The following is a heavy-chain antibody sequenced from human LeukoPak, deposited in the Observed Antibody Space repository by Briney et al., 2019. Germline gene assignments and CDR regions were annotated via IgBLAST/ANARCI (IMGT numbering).Heavy chain of an antibody. CDR2: INHSGST. J-gene: IGHJ1*01. CDR1: GGSISSYY. Sequence: KPSETLSLTCTVSGGSISSYYWSWIRQPPGKGLEWIGEINHSGSTNYNPSLKSRVTISVDTSKNQFSLKLSSVTAADTAVYYCARGGRGYQLLYGYFQHWGQGTLVTVSS. D-gene: IGHD2-2*02. CDR3: ARGGRGYQLLYGYFQH. V-gene: IGHV4-34*01.